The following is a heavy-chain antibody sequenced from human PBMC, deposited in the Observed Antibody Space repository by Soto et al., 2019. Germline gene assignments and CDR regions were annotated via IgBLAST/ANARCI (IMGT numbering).Heavy chain of an antibody. CDR2: ISAYNGNT. V-gene: IGHV1-18*01. Sequence: QVPLVQSGAEVKKPGASVKVSCKASGYTFTSYGISWVRQATGRGLEWLGWISAYNGNTNYAQKLQGRVTMTTDTSTSTAYMEPRSLRSDDTAVYYCARNYYGSGSYLPGGQGTLVSVSS. D-gene: IGHD3-10*01. J-gene: IGHJ5*02. CDR1: GYTFTSYG. CDR3: ARNYYGSGSYLP.